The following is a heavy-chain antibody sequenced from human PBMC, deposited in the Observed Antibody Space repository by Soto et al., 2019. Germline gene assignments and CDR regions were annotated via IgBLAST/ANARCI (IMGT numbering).Heavy chain of an antibody. D-gene: IGHD6-13*01. J-gene: IGHJ6*02. V-gene: IGHV1-18*01. Sequence: ASVKVSCKASGYTFTSYGISWVRQAPGQGLEWMGWISAYNGNTNYAQKLQGRVTMTTDTSTGTAYMELRSLRSDDTAVYYCARGAGSSWYRGGGYGMDVWGQGTTVTVSS. CDR1: GYTFTSYG. CDR2: ISAYNGNT. CDR3: ARGAGSSWYRGGGYGMDV.